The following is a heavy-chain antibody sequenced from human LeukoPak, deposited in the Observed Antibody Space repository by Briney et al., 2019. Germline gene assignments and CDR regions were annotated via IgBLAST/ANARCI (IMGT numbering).Heavy chain of an antibody. J-gene: IGHJ4*02. V-gene: IGHV3-33*01. D-gene: IGHD6-19*01. Sequence: GRSLRLSCTASGFTFSSYGMHWVRQPPGKGLEWVAVIWYDGSNKYYADSVKGRFTISRDNSKNTLYLQMNSLRAEDTAVYYCAREGTVAAIGGFDYWGQGTLVTVSS. CDR1: GFTFSSYG. CDR2: IWYDGSNK. CDR3: AREGTVAAIGGFDY.